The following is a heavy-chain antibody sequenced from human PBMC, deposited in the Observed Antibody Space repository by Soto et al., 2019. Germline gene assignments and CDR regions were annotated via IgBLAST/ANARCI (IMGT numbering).Heavy chain of an antibody. CDR1: GXIXSXNT. J-gene: IGHJ4*02. V-gene: IGHV1-69*06. Sequence: AEVKKPGSSVKISCKASGXIXSXNTINWVRQAAGHGLEWMGGINPLFGTANYAEKFQGRVTITADKSTKTEYMELTSLRSEDTAVYYCASKAACGGDCYAFDSWGQGTLVTVSS. CDR3: ASKAACGGDCYAFDS. D-gene: IGHD2-21*02. CDR2: INPLFGTA.